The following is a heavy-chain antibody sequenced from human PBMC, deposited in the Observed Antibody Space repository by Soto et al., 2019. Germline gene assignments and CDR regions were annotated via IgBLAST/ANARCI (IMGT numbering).Heavy chain of an antibody. V-gene: IGHV4-34*01. CDR1: GGSFSGYY. Sequence: QVQLQKWGAGLLKPSETLSLTCAVYGGSFSGYYWSWIRQPPGKGLEWIGEINHSGSTNYNPSLKSRVNISVDTSKNLFSLKLSSVTAADTAVYYCARGKRLLWFGHDAFDIWGQGTMVTVSS. CDR3: ARGKRLLWFGHDAFDI. D-gene: IGHD3-10*01. CDR2: INHSGST. J-gene: IGHJ3*02.